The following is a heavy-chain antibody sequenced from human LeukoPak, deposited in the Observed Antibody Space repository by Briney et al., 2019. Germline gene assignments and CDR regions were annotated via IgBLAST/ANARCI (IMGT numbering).Heavy chain of an antibody. CDR3: ASRYCSGGSCYYCFDP. Sequence: SETLSLTCAVYGGSFRGYYWSWIRQPPGKGLEWIGEINHSGSTNYNPSLKSRVTISVDTSKNQFSLKLSSVTAADAAVFYCASRYCSGGSCYYCFDPWAREPWSPSPQ. CDR2: INHSGST. J-gene: IGHJ5*02. V-gene: IGHV4-34*01. CDR1: GGSFRGYY. D-gene: IGHD2-15*01.